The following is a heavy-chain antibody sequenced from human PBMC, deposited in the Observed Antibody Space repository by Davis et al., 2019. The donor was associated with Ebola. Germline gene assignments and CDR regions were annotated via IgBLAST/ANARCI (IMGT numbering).Heavy chain of an antibody. J-gene: IGHJ4*02. D-gene: IGHD3-3*01. Sequence: ASVKVSCKASGYTFTGYYMHWVRQAPGQGLEWMGWINPNSGGTNYAQKFQGRVTMTRDTSISTAYMELSRLRSDDTAVYYCARVRDFWSGPNGGYWGQGTLVTVSS. CDR3: ARVRDFWSGPNGGY. CDR1: GYTFTGYY. V-gene: IGHV1-2*02. CDR2: INPNSGGT.